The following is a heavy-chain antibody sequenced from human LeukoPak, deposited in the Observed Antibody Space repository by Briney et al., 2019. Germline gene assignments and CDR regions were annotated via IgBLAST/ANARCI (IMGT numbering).Heavy chain of an antibody. CDR2: IIPIFGTA. Sequence: SVKVSCKASGGTFSSYAISWVRQAPGQGLEWMGGIIPIFGTANYAQKFQGRVTITADESTSTAYMELSSLRSEDTAVYYCASFVSRFLEWFEYYFDYWGQGTLVTVSS. V-gene: IGHV1-69*01. CDR3: ASFVSRFLEWFEYYFDY. J-gene: IGHJ4*02. CDR1: GGTFSSYA. D-gene: IGHD3-3*01.